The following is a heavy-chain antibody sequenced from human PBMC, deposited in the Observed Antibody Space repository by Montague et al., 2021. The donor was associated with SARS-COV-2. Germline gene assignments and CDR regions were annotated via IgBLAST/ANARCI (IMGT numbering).Heavy chain of an antibody. CDR2: LYTSGST. Sequence: SETLSLTCTVSGGSISNYYWTWIRQPAGKGLEWIGRLYTSGSTTYNPSLKSRVTMSVDTSKNQFSLNVTFVTAADTAIYYCARESGYSSGWRYYYGMDVWGQGTTVTVS. J-gene: IGHJ6*02. D-gene: IGHD6-19*01. CDR1: GGSISNYY. CDR3: ARESGYSSGWRYYYGMDV. V-gene: IGHV4-4*07.